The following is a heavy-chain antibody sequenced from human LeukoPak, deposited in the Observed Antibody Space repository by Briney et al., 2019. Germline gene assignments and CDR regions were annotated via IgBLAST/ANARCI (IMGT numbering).Heavy chain of an antibody. J-gene: IGHJ4*02. V-gene: IGHV5-51*01. D-gene: IGHD6-25*01. CDR1: GYSFTDYW. CDR2: IYPGDSDT. Sequence: GESLKISCKASGYSFTDYWIAWVRQMPGKGLEWTGIIYPGDSDTIYSPSFQGQVTISADKSISTAYLQWSSLKASDTATYYCARRSGGIAADYWGQGTLVTVSS. CDR3: ARRSGGIAADY.